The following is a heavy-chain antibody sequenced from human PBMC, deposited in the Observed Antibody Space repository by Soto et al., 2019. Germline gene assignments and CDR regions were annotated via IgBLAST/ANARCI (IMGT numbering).Heavy chain of an antibody. Sequence: SETLSLTCAVYGGSFSGYYWSWIRQPPGKGLEWIGEINHSGSTNYNPSLKSRVTISVDTSKNQFSLKLSSVTAADTAVYYCARQRNKGRVFDYWGQGTLVTVSS. V-gene: IGHV4-34*01. J-gene: IGHJ4*02. CDR2: INHSGST. D-gene: IGHD3-3*01. CDR3: ARQRNKGRVFDY. CDR1: GGSFSGYY.